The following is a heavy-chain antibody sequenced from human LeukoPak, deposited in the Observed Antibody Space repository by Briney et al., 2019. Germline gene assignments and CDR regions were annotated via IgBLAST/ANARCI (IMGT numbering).Heavy chain of an antibody. CDR1: GFTFSSYG. Sequence: GGSLRLSCAASGFTFSSYGMHWVRQAPDKGLEWVAVISYDGSNKYYAASVKGRFTISRDNSKNPLYLQMNSLRAEDTAVYYCAKDPATFDYWGQGTLVTVSS. CDR2: ISYDGSNK. J-gene: IGHJ4*02. V-gene: IGHV3-30*18. CDR3: AKDPATFDY.